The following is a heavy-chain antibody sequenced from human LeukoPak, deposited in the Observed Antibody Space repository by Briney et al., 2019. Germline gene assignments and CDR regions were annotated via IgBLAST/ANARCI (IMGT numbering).Heavy chain of an antibody. CDR3: ASHQRTSYSIVSASYYYCGMDV. D-gene: IGHD5/OR15-5a*01. V-gene: IGHV3-23*01. CDR1: GFTFSSDS. CDR2: LSGSGGST. J-gene: IGHJ6*02. Sequence: GGSLRLSCAASGFTFSSDSMNWGGPAPGMGLEWVSALSGSGGSTYYADSVKGRFTISRDNSKNTLYLQMNSLRAEDTAVYYCASHQRTSYSIVSASYYYCGMDVWGQGTTVTVSS.